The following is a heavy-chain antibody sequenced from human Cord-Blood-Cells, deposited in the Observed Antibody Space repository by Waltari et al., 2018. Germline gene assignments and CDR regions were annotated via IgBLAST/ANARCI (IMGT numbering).Heavy chain of an antibody. CDR1: GGSISSSNW. D-gene: IGHD3-22*01. V-gene: IGHV4-4*02. J-gene: IGHJ4*02. CDR2: IYHSGRT. Sequence: QVQLQESGPGLVQPSGNLSLTCAVSGGSISSSNWWSWVRQPPGKGLEWIGEIYHSGRTNYNPSRKSRVTISVDKSKNQFSLKLSSVTAADTAVYYCARAIYYDSSGYYYYFDYWGQGTLVTVSS. CDR3: ARAIYYDSSGYYYYFDY.